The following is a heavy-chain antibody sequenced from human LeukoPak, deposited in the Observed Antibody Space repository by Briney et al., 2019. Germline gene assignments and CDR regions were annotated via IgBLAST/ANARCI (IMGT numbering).Heavy chain of an antibody. CDR1: GFTFSSYA. V-gene: IGHV3-30-3*02. CDR2: ISYDGSNK. CDR3: ARSGYPLYDAFDI. D-gene: IGHD3-3*01. J-gene: IGHJ3*02. Sequence: GGSLRLSCAASGFTFSSYAMHWVRQAPGKGLEWVAVISYDGSNKYYADSVKGRFTISRDNSKNTLYLQMNSLRAEDTAVYYCARSGYPLYDAFDIWGQGTMVTVSS.